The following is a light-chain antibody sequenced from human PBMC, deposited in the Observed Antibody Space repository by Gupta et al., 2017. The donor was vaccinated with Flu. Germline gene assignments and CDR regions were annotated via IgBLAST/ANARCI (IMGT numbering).Light chain of an antibody. J-gene: IGKJ2*01. Sequence: VRLTRSCSASQSVTSNYLAWYQQKLGQAPRLLIYGASSRATGIPDRFSGSGSGTDFTLTISRLEPEDFAMYFCHQYGSSPDTFGRGTKLEIK. CDR3: HQYGSSPDT. CDR2: GAS. CDR1: QSVTSNY. V-gene: IGKV3-20*01.